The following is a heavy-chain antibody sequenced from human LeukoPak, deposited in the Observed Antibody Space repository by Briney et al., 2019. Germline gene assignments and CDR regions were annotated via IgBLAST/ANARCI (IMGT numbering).Heavy chain of an antibody. J-gene: IGHJ4*02. Sequence: PSQTLSLTCTVSGGSISSGSYYWSWIRQPAGKGLEWIGRIYTSGSTNYNPSLKSRVTISVDTSKNQFSLKLSSVTAADTAVYYCARGLDGIAAAAPGYWGQGTLVTVSS. D-gene: IGHD6-13*01. CDR2: IYTSGST. V-gene: IGHV4-61*02. CDR3: ARGLDGIAAAAPGY. CDR1: GGSISSGSYY.